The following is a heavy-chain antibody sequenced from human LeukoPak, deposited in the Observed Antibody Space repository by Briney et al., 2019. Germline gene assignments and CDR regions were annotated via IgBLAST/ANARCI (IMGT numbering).Heavy chain of an antibody. Sequence: GGSLRLSCAASGFTFSSCAMSWVRQAPGKGLEWVAVISYDGSNKYYADSVKGRFTISRDNSKNTLYLQMNSLRAEDTAVYYCAREGTVTTDAFDIWGQGTMVTVSS. CDR2: ISYDGSNK. CDR3: AREGTVTTDAFDI. J-gene: IGHJ3*02. D-gene: IGHD4-17*01. CDR1: GFTFSSCA. V-gene: IGHV3-30-3*01.